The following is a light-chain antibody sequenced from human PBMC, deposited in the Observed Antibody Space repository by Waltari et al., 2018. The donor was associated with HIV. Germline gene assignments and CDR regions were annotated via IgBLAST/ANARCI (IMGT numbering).Light chain of an antibody. J-gene: IGLJ3*02. CDR1: SSDVGGYNY. CDR3: NSYAGNKDLGV. CDR2: EVT. V-gene: IGLV2-8*01. Sequence: QSALTQPPSASGSPGQSVTISCTGTSSDVGGYNYVSWYQQHPGKAPTLIIYEVTKRPSGVPDHVSGSKSGNTASLTVSGLQAEDEAIYHGNSYAGNKDLGVFGGGTKLTVL.